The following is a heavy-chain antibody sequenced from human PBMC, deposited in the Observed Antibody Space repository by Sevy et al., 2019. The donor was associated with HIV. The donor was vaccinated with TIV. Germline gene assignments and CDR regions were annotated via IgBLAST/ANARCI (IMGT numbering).Heavy chain of an antibody. CDR3: AREDYYDSSGYSDY. CDR2: ISYDGSNK. CDR1: GFTFSSYA. J-gene: IGHJ4*02. V-gene: IGHV3-30-3*01. D-gene: IGHD3-22*01. Sequence: GGYLRLSCAASGFTFSSYAMHWVRQAPGKGLEWVAVISYDGSNKYYADSVKGRFTISRDNSKNTLYLQMNSLRAEDTAVYYCAREDYYDSSGYSDYWGQGTLVTVSS.